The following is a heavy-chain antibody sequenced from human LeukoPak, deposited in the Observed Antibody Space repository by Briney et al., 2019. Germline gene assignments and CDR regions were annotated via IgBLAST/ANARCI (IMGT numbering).Heavy chain of an antibody. D-gene: IGHD3-3*01. J-gene: IGHJ4*02. Sequence: ASVKVSCKASGYTFTSYYMHWVRQAPGQGLEWMGIINPSGGSTSYAQKFQSRVTMTRDTSTSTVYMELSSLRSEDTAVYYCARATIFGVVIFALDYWGQGTLVTVSS. CDR2: INPSGGST. CDR3: ARATIFGVVIFALDY. V-gene: IGHV1-46*01. CDR1: GYTFTSYY.